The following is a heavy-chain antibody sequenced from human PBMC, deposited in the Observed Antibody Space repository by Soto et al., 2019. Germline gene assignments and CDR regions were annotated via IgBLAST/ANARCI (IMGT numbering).Heavy chain of an antibody. CDR2: IYPGDSDT. Sequence: PGESLKISGKGSGYSFTSYWIGCVRQMPGKGLEWMGIIYPGDSDTRYSPSFQGQVTISADKSISTAYLQWSSLKASDTAMYYCARPRSSSRNYYGMDVWGQGTTVTVSS. V-gene: IGHV5-51*01. CDR3: ARPRSSSRNYYGMDV. J-gene: IGHJ6*02. CDR1: GYSFTSYW. D-gene: IGHD6-13*01.